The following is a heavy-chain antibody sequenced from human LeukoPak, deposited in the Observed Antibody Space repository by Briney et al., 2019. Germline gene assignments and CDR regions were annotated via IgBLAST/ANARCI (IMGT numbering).Heavy chain of an antibody. CDR1: GYTFTSYD. CDR3: ARAPSSSSWYIAPFYMDV. CDR2: MNPNSGNT. J-gene: IGHJ6*03. Sequence: ASVKVSCKASGYTFTSYDINWVRQATGQGLEWMGWMNPNSGNTGYAQKFQGRVTMTRNTSISTAYMELSSLRSEDTAVYYCARAPSSSSWYIAPFYMDVWGKGTTVTISS. D-gene: IGHD6-13*01. V-gene: IGHV1-8*01.